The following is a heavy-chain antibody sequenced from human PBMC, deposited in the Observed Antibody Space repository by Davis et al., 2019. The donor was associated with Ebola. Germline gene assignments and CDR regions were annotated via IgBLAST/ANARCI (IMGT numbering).Heavy chain of an antibody. CDR2: IIPILDVS. J-gene: IGHJ6*02. V-gene: IGHV1-69*04. D-gene: IGHD2-21*01. Sequence: SVKVSCKASGGTFSSFAISWVRQAPGQGLEWMGRIIPILDVSEYAQRLQARLTITADKSTTTAYMELKNLKSEDTAVYYCARVVGQPVDGMDVWGQGTTVTVTS. CDR1: GGTFSSFA. CDR3: ARVVGQPVDGMDV.